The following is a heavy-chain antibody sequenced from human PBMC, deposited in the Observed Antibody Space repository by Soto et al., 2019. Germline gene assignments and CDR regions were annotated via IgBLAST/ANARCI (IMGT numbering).Heavy chain of an antibody. CDR2: IYWADDK. D-gene: IGHD3-10*01. Sequence: SGPTLVNPTQTLTLTCTFSGFSLSTSGVGVGWIRQPPGKALEWLALIYWADDKRYSPSLKSRLTINKDTSKNQVVLTMTNMDPVDTATYYCAHNSGSGSYYNYFDYWGQGTLVTVSS. V-gene: IGHV2-5*02. CDR1: GFSLSTSGVG. CDR3: AHNSGSGSYYNYFDY. J-gene: IGHJ4*02.